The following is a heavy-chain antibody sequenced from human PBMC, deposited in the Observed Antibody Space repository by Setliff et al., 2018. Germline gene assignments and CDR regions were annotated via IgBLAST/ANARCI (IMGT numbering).Heavy chain of an antibody. Sequence: LRLSCAASGFTFSSYGMHWVRQAPGKGLEWVAVIWYDGSNKYYADSVKGRFTISRDNSKNTLYLQMNSLRAEDTAVYYCARGTVLYIVVVPAAAPVPWFDPWGQGTLVTVSS. CDR3: ARGTVLYIVVVPAAAPVPWFDP. CDR2: IWYDGSNK. D-gene: IGHD2-2*01. J-gene: IGHJ5*02. CDR1: GFTFSSYG. V-gene: IGHV3-33*01.